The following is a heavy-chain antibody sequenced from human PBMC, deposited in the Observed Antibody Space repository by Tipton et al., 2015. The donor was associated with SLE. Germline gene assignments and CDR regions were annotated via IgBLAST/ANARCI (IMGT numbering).Heavy chain of an antibody. D-gene: IGHD3-22*01. CDR3: ARHRAPYYDSSXYYPLAFDI. V-gene: IGHV4-59*08. J-gene: IGHJ3*02. Sequence: TLSLTCTVSGGSISSYYWSWIRQAPGKGLEWIGYIYYSGSTNYNPSLKSRVSISVDTSKNQFSHSSTSVTAADTAVYYCARHRAPYYDSSXYYPLAFDIWGQGTLVTVSS. CDR1: GGSISSYY. CDR2: IYYSGST.